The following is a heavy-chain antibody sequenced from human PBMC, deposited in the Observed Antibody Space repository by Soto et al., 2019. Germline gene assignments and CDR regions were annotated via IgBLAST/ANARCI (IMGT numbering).Heavy chain of an antibody. CDR3: ARWRRANFAP. Sequence: GASVKVSCKTSGYTFTNYDIMWVRRVAGQGLEWMGWVNPNSGNTGYAQKFQDRVTMTRDRFISTAYMELRSLTYEDTAVYYCARWRRANFAPWGQGTLVTVSS. V-gene: IGHV1-8*01. D-gene: IGHD2-15*01. CDR2: VNPNSGNT. J-gene: IGHJ5*02. CDR1: GYTFTNYD.